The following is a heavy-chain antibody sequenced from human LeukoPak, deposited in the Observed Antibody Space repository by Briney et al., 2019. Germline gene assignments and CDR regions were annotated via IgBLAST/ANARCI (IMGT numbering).Heavy chain of an antibody. CDR2: IHYSGNT. D-gene: IGHD4-23*01. Sequence: SETLSLTCAGSGGSSRRGEYFWSWIGQPPVKGVEWIGHIHYSGNTYYHPSLKSRLSISVDTSKNQFSLKLSSVTAADTAVYYCARENNDYGGKKAFDYWGQGTLVTVSS. V-gene: IGHV4-30-4*01. CDR3: ARENNDYGGKKAFDY. CDR1: GGSSRRGEYF. J-gene: IGHJ4*02.